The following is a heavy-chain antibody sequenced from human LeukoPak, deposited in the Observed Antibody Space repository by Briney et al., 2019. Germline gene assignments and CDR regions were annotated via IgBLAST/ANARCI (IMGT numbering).Heavy chain of an antibody. D-gene: IGHD1-14*01. V-gene: IGHV3-74*01. J-gene: IGHJ3*01. CDR1: GFTFRSYW. CDR2: IDNDGSGT. CDR3: ARGGPDHSFDV. Sequence: GGSLRLSCAASGFTFRSYWMYWVRQVPGKGLEYVSRIDNDGSGTTYAGSVKGRFTISRDNGNNGVFLQMNSLRAEYTAMYYCARGGPDHSFDVWGQGTMVTVSS.